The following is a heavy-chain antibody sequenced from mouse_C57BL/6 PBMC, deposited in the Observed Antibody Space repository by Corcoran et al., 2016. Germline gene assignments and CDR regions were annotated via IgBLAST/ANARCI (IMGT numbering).Heavy chain of an antibody. CDR1: GYTFTTYG. Sequence: QILLVQSGPELKKPGETVKISCKASGYTFTTYGMSWVKQAPGKGLKWLGWINTYSGVPTYADDFKGRFALSLETSASTAYLQINNLKNEDTATYFCVRDSNWYFDVWLTGTTVTVSS. J-gene: IGHJ1*03. D-gene: IGHD2-5*01. V-gene: IGHV9-3*01. CDR3: VRDSNWYFDV. CDR2: INTYSGVP.